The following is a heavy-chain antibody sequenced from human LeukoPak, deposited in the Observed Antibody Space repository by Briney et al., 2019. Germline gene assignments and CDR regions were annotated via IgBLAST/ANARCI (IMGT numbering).Heavy chain of an antibody. CDR3: ARGHRTYYYGSGSYPSYFDY. CDR2: IYTSGST. Sequence: SQTLPLTCTVSGGSISSGSYYWSWIRQPAGKGLEWIGRIYTSGSTNYNPSLKSRVTISVDTSKNQFSLKLSSVTAADTAVYYCARGHRTYYYGSGSYPSYFDYWGQGTLVTVSS. J-gene: IGHJ4*02. D-gene: IGHD3-10*01. CDR1: GGSISSGSYY. V-gene: IGHV4-61*02.